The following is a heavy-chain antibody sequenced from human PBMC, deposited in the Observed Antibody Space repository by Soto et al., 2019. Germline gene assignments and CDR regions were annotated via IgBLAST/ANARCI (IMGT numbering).Heavy chain of an antibody. CDR1: GYTFSTYG. D-gene: IGHD3-22*01. Sequence: GASVKVSCKASGYTFSTYGISWVRQAPGLGLEWMGWISPYNGNTNYAQKIQGRVSMTADTSTGTAYMELRSLRSDDTAVYYCAGGNYYYDSSGYYTLGYWGQGTQVTVSS. CDR3: AGGNYYYDSSGYYTLGY. CDR2: ISPYNGNT. V-gene: IGHV1-18*01. J-gene: IGHJ4*02.